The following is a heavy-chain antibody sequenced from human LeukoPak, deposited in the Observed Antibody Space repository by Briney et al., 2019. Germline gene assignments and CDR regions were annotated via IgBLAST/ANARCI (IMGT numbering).Heavy chain of an antibody. CDR2: ISYDGSNK. J-gene: IGHJ4*02. D-gene: IGHD3-3*01. V-gene: IGHV3-30-3*01. Sequence: PGGSLRLSCAASGFTFSSYAMHWVRQAPGKGLEWVAVISYDGSNKYYADSVEGRFTISRDNSKNTLYLQMNSLRAADTAVYYYARRYDFWSGYYYWGQGTLVTVSS. CDR3: ARRYDFWSGYYY. CDR1: GFTFSSYA.